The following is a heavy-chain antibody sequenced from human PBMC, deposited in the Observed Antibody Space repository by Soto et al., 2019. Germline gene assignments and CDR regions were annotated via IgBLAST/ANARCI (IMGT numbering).Heavy chain of an antibody. CDR3: ALRSMAVVPEY. J-gene: IGHJ4*02. D-gene: IGHD3-22*01. CDR1: GDSISSYY. V-gene: IGHV4-59*01. CDR2: LYYGRSA. Sequence: QVQLQESGPGLVKPSETLSLTCAVSGDSISSYYCMWIRQPPGKGLESIGYLYYGRSANYHPSLRSRVTLSVDASTNQCSRTLSSMTAADTAVYYCALRSMAVVPEYWGQGTLVTVSS.